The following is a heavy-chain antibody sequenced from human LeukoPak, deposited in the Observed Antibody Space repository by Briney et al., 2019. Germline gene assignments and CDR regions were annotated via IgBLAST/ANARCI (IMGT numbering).Heavy chain of an antibody. J-gene: IGHJ6*02. D-gene: IGHD5-18*01. CDR2: ISSSGSTI. V-gene: IGHV3-48*04. CDR3: ARDTGYSYGLPVYYYYYGMDV. CDR1: GFTFSTYW. Sequence: GGSLRLSCAASGFTFSTYWMSWVRQAPGKGLEWVSYISSSGSTIYYADSVKGRFTISRDNAKNSLYLQMNSLRAEDTAVYYCARDTGYSYGLPVYYYYYGMDVWGQGTTVTVSS.